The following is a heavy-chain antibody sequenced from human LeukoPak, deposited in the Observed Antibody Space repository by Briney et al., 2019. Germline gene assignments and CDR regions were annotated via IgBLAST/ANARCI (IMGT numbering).Heavy chain of an antibody. J-gene: IGHJ4*02. Sequence: SETLSLTCTVSGGSVTTSYWSWIRQSAGEGLEWIGRVYISGDTKYNPSLKSRVIMSLDASKYQFSLSLRSVTAAETAVYYCARLIAEVGGGTNYFDTWGQGTLVTVSS. V-gene: IGHV4-4*07. CDR1: GGSVTTSY. CDR2: VYISGDT. CDR3: ARLIAEVGGGTNYFDT. D-gene: IGHD2-21*01.